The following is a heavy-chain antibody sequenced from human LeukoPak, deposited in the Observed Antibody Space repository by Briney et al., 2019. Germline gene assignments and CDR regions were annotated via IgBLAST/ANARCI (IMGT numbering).Heavy chain of an antibody. V-gene: IGHV1-2*02. J-gene: IGHJ5*02. CDR2: INPNSGGT. CDR1: GYTFTGYY. Sequence: ASVKVSCKASGYTFTGYYMHWGRQAPGQGLEWMGWINPNSGGTKSAQKYQGRVTMTRDTSISTAYMDLSGLRSDDTAVYSCARVGVYGGSGSWFDHWGQGTLVTVSS. D-gene: IGHD6-13*01. CDR3: ARVGVYGGSGSWFDH.